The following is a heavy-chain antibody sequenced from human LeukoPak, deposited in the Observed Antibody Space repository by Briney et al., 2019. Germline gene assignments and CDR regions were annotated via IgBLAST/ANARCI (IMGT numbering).Heavy chain of an antibody. CDR1: GGSISSSSYN. D-gene: IGHD7-27*01. J-gene: IGHJ6*03. V-gene: IGHV4-39*07. Sequence: SETLSLTCTVSGGSISSSSYNWGWIRQPLGKGLEWIGSIYYSGSTYYSPSLKSRVTISLDTSKNQFSLKLSSVTAADTAVYYCARDRSWGSGYYYYYMDVWGKGTTVTVSS. CDR3: ARDRSWGSGYYYYYMDV. CDR2: IYYSGST.